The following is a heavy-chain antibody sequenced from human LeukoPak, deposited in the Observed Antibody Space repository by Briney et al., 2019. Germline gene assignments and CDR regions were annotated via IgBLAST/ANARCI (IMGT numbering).Heavy chain of an antibody. J-gene: IGHJ4*02. V-gene: IGHV4-59*01. CDR1: GGSISSYY. D-gene: IGHD3-22*01. CDR3: ARVTYDSSGFLFDS. CDR2: FYYSGST. Sequence: KPSETLSLTCTVSGGSISSYYWSWIRQPPGKGLEWIGYFYYSGSTNYNPSLKSRVTISVATSKNQFSLRLSSVTAADTAVYYCARVTYDSSGFLFDSWGQGALVTVSS.